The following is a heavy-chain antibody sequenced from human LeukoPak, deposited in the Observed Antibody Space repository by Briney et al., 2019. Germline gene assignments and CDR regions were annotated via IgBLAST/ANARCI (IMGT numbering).Heavy chain of an antibody. D-gene: IGHD4-17*01. V-gene: IGHV1-2*02. Sequence: ASVKVSCKASGYTFTDYYMHWVRQAPGEGLEWMGWINPYSGGTKNAQKFQGRVTMTRDASTSTAYMDLSRLTFDDTAFYYCARGDIYGDYVWWGQGTLVTVSS. CDR1: GYTFTDYY. CDR2: INPYSGGT. J-gene: IGHJ4*02. CDR3: ARGDIYGDYVW.